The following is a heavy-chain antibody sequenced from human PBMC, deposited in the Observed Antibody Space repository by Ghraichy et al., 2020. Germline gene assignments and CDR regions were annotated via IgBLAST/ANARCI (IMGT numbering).Heavy chain of an antibody. V-gene: IGHV3-30*02. D-gene: IGHD5-24*01. J-gene: IGHJ4*02. CDR2: IRNDGSNK. CDR1: GFTFSTYG. CDR3: ARVEAITTYGSDY. Sequence: GGSLRLSCAASGFTFSTYGMHWVRRAPGKGLEWVAFIRNDGSNKEHADSVKGRFTVSRDNSENTLYLQMNSLRAEDTAMYYCARVEAITTYGSDYWGQGTLVTVSS.